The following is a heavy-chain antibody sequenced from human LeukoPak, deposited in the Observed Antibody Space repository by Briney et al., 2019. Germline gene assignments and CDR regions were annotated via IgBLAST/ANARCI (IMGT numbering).Heavy chain of an antibody. CDR2: ISGSASST. D-gene: IGHD6-13*01. CDR3: ARSEDTVAGAVSYYYYYMDV. J-gene: IGHJ6*03. CDR1: GFTFSNYA. V-gene: IGHV3-23*01. Sequence: GGSLRLSCAASGFTFSNYAMSWVRQAPGRGLEWVSAISGSASSTYHADSVKGRFTISRDNSKNTLYLQMNSLRAEDTAVYYCARSEDTVAGAVSYYYYYMDVWGKGTTVTVSS.